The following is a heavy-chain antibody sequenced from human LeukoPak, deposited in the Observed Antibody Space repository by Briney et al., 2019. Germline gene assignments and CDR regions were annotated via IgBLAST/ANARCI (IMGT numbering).Heavy chain of an antibody. Sequence: ASVKVSCKASGYTFTGYYMHWVRQAPGQGLEWMGRINPNSGGTNYAQKFQGGVTMTRDMSISTAYMELSRLRSDDTAVYYCARDPSERVTVTTFGRTDGTSHWGQGTLVTVSS. V-gene: IGHV1-2*06. CDR1: GYTFTGYY. J-gene: IGHJ4*02. D-gene: IGHD4-17*01. CDR2: INPNSGGT. CDR3: ARDPSERVTVTTFGRTDGTSH.